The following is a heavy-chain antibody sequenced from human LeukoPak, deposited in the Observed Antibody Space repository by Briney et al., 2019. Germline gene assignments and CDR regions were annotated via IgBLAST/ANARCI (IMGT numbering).Heavy chain of an antibody. D-gene: IGHD3-10*01. CDR2: IYTSGST. J-gene: IGHJ5*02. Sequence: SETLSLTCTVSGGSISSYYWSWIRQPAGKGLEWIGRIYTSGSTNYNPSLKSRVTMSVDMSKNQFSLKLSSVTAADTAVYYCARVAGKDHYGPGNYYNVNWFDPWGQGTLVTVSP. CDR3: ARVAGKDHYGPGNYYNVNWFDP. CDR1: GGSISSYY. V-gene: IGHV4-4*07.